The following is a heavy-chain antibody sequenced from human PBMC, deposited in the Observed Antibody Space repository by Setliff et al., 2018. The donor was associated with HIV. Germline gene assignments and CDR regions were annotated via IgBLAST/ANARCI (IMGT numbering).Heavy chain of an antibody. Sequence: GGSLRLSCAASGFTFGSYAMHWVRQAPGRGLEWVAAISYDGSDKFYADSVKGRFTISRDNSKNTLYLQMNSLGAEDTAVYYCAGDCRVGWVFTYGKDVWGQGTTVTVSS. D-gene: IGHD6-13*01. J-gene: IGHJ6*02. CDR2: ISYDGSDK. CDR1: GFTFGSYA. V-gene: IGHV3-30*04. CDR3: AGDCRVGWVFTYGKDV.